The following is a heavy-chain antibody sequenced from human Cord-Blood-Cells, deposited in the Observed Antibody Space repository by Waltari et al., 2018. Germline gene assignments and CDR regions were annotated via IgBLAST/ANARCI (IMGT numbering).Heavy chain of an antibody. CDR2: IIPIFGAA. Sequence: QVQLVQSGAEVKKPGPSVKVSCKASGGTFSSYAISRVRQAPGQGLEWMGGIIPIFGAANHAKKFQGRVAITADESTSTAYMELSSLRSEDTAVDYCAGGSRCTGGVCYTEHYYDGMDVWGQGTTVTVSS. CDR1: GGTFSSYA. D-gene: IGHD2-8*02. CDR3: AGGSRCTGGVCYTEHYYDGMDV. V-gene: IGHV1-69*01. J-gene: IGHJ6*02.